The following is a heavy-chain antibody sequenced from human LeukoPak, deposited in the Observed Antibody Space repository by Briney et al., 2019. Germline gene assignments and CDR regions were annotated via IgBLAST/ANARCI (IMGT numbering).Heavy chain of an antibody. Sequence: GGSLRLSCAASGFTFSSYGMHWVRQAPGKGLEWVAVISYDGSNKYYADSVKGRFTISRDNSKNTLYLQMNSLRAEDTAVYYCARADYEGYNWNDDAFDIWGQGTMVTVSS. CDR1: GFTFSSYG. D-gene: IGHD1-1*01. J-gene: IGHJ3*02. CDR2: ISYDGSNK. V-gene: IGHV3-30*03. CDR3: ARADYEGYNWNDDAFDI.